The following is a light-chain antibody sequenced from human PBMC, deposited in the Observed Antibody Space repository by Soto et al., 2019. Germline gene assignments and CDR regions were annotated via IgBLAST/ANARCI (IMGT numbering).Light chain of an antibody. CDR1: QSISSW. CDR3: QQYNSYPYT. J-gene: IGKJ2*01. V-gene: IGKV1-5*03. CDR2: KAS. Sequence: DIPMTQSPSTLSASVGDRATITCRASQSISSWLAWYQQEPGKAPKLLIYKASNLESGVPSRFSGSGSGTEFTLTISSLQPDDFATYYCQQYNSYPYTFGQGTKLEIK.